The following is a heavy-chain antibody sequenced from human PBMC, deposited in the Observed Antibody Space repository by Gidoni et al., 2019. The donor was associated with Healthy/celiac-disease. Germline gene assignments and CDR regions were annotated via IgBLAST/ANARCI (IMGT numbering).Heavy chain of an antibody. J-gene: IGHJ4*02. CDR1: GGTFSSYA. CDR3: ARDIGAVGRKRFDY. D-gene: IGHD6-19*01. CDR2: IIPIFGTA. V-gene: IGHV1-69*01. Sequence: QVQPVQSGAEVKKPGSSVKVSCKASGGTFSSYAISWVRQAPGQGLEWMGGIIPIFGTANYAQKFQGRVTITADESTSTADMELSSLRSEDTAVYYCARDIGAVGRKRFDYWGQGTLVTVSS.